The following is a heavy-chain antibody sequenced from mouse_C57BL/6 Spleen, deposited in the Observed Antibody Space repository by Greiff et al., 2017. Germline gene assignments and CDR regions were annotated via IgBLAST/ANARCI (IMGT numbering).Heavy chain of an antibody. V-gene: IGHV1-39*01. Sequence: QLQESGPELVKPGASVKISCKASGYSFTDYNMNWVKQSNGKSLEWIGEINPNYGTTSYNQKFKGKGTLTADQTSSTAYMQHNSLTSEDSAVYYCARRYGSNYVYYFDYWGQGTTLTVSS. CDR2: INPNYGTT. J-gene: IGHJ2*01. D-gene: IGHD1-1*01. CDR3: ARRYGSNYVYYFDY. CDR1: GYSFTDYN.